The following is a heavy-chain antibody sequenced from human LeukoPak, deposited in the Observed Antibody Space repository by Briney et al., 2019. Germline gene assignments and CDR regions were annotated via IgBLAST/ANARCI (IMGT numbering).Heavy chain of an antibody. J-gene: IGHJ4*02. D-gene: IGHD5-24*01. Sequence: PGGSLRLSCAASGFTVSSNYMSWVRQAPGKGLEWVSVIYSGGSTYYADSVKGRFTISRDNSKNTLYLQMNSLRAEDTAVYYCARAPPWLQDTIDYWGQGTLVTVSS. CDR1: GFTVSSNY. CDR3: ARAPPWLQDTIDY. CDR2: IYSGGST. V-gene: IGHV3-66*01.